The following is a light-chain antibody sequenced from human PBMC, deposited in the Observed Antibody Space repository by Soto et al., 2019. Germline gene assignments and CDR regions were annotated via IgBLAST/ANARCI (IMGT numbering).Light chain of an antibody. Sequence: QSVLTQPASVSGSPGQSITITCTGTSSDVGSYNLVSWYQQHPGKAPKLMIYEGSKRPSGVSNRFSGSKSGNTASLTISGLQAEDEADYYCCSYAVSSRVFGGGTKLTVL. V-gene: IGLV2-23*01. CDR1: SSDVGSYNL. CDR3: CSYAVSSRV. CDR2: EGS. J-gene: IGLJ2*01.